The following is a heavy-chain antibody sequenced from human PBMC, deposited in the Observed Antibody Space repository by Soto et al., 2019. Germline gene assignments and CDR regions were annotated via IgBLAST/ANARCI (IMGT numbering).Heavy chain of an antibody. D-gene: IGHD2-21*02. V-gene: IGHV4-59*01. Sequence: SETLSLTCTVSGGSISSYSWSWVRQPPGKGLEWVGYIYYSGSTNYNPTLKIRVTISVDTSKNQFSLKLSSVTAADTAVYYCARVRSDCGGDCYPFDYWGQGTLVTVSS. CDR1: GGSISSYS. CDR3: ARVRSDCGGDCYPFDY. CDR2: IYYSGST. J-gene: IGHJ4*02.